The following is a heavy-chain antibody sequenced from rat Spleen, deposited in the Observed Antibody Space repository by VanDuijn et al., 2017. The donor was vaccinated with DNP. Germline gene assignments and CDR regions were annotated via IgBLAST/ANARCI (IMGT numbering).Heavy chain of an antibody. CDR1: GYSITSNY. V-gene: IGHV3-1*01. CDR3: ARRRLPYWYFDF. J-gene: IGHJ1*01. D-gene: IGHD1-4*01. CDR2: ISYSGTT. Sequence: EVQLQESGPGLVRPSQSLSLTCSVTGYSITSNYWGWIRKFPGNKLEWIGHISYSGTTTYSPSLKSRISITRDTSKNQFFLQLNSVTTEDTATYYCARRRLPYWYFDFWGPGTTVTVSS.